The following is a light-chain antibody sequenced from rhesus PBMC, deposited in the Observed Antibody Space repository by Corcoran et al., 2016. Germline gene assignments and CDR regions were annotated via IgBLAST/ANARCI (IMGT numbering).Light chain of an antibody. V-gene: IGKV1-69*01. CDR3: QQHDNSPPT. J-gene: IGKJ4*01. CDR1: QDISNW. CDR2: RTS. Sequence: DIQMTQSPSSLSASIGDRVTITCRASQDISNWLAWYQHKPGKAPKLLIYRTSNLETGVPSRFSGSGSGKDFTLTISSLQPEDIATYYCQQHDNSPPTFCGGTKVEIK.